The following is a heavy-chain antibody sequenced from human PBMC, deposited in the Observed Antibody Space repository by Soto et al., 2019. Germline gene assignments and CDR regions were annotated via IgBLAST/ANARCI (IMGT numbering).Heavy chain of an antibody. V-gene: IGHV3-33*01. CDR1: GFTFSSYG. Sequence: GGSLRLSCAASGFTFSSYGMHWVRQAPGKGLEWVAVIWYDGSNKYYADSVKGRFTISRDNSKNKLYLQMNSLRAEDTAVYYCARDHGIVVINYFDYWGQGTLVTVSS. D-gene: IGHD2-2*01. CDR3: ARDHGIVVINYFDY. CDR2: IWYDGSNK. J-gene: IGHJ4*02.